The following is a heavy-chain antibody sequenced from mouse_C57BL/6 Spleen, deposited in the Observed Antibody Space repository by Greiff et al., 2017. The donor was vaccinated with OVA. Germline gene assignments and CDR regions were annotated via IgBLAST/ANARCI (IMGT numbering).Heavy chain of an antibody. Sequence: VKLVESGPGLVAPSQSLSITCTVSGFSLTSYAISWVRQPPGQGLEWLGVIWTGGGTNYNSALKSSLSISKDNSRSQVFLKMNSLQTDDTARYYCASYYYGSSWFAYWGQGTLVTVSA. V-gene: IGHV2-9-1*01. CDR2: IWTGGGT. D-gene: IGHD1-1*01. CDR3: ASYYYGSSWFAY. CDR1: GFSLTSYA. J-gene: IGHJ3*01.